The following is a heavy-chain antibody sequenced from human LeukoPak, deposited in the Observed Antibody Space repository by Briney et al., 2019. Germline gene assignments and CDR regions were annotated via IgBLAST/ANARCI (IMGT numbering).Heavy chain of an antibody. CDR1: GFTFSYYG. CDR2: ISYDGSNI. J-gene: IGHJ4*02. V-gene: IGHV3-30*18. Sequence: GGSLRLSCAASGFTFSYYGIHWVRQAPGKGLEWVALISYDGSNIYYADSVKGRFTISRDNSKNTLYLQMNSLRPEDTAVYYCAKQKSSGYYEPFDHWGREPWSPSPQ. D-gene: IGHD6-19*01. CDR3: AKQKSSGYYEPFDH.